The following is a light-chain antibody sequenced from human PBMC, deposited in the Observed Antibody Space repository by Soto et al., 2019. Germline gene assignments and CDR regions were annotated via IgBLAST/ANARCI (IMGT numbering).Light chain of an antibody. CDR3: QQYNNWPPSYT. J-gene: IGKJ2*01. V-gene: IGKV3-15*01. CDR1: QSVSSD. CDR2: GAS. Sequence: EIVMTQSPATLSVSPGERATLSCRASQSVSSDLAWYQQKPGQPPRLLIYGASTRATGIPARFSGSGSGTEFTLTNSSLQSEDFAVYYCQQYNNWPPSYTFGQGTKLEIK.